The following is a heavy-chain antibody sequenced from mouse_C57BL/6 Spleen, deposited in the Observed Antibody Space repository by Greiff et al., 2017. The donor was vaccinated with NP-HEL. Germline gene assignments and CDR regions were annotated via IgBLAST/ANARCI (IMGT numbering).Heavy chain of an antibody. V-gene: IGHV7-3*01. Sequence: EVQGVESGGGLVQPGGSLSLSCAASGFTFTDYYMSWVRQPPGKALEWLGFIRNKANGYTTEYSASVKGRSTISRDNSQSILYLQMNALRAEDSATYYCARYTGTDAMDYWGQGTSVTVSS. D-gene: IGHD4-1*01. CDR1: GFTFTDYY. CDR3: ARYTGTDAMDY. CDR2: IRNKANGYTT. J-gene: IGHJ4*01.